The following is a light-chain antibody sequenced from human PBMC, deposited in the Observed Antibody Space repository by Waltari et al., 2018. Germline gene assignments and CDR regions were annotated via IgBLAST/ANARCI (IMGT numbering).Light chain of an antibody. V-gene: IGLV2-23*02. CDR3: CSYAQTSTFAV. CDR1: RSDVRSYDL. CDR2: DDT. Sequence: QSALTQPAPVSGSSGQSITISSTGTRSDVRSYDLFTWYQQYPGKAPKLMIYDDTKRPSGVSNRFSGSKSGNTASLTITGLQAEDEADYYCCSYAQTSTFAVFGGGTKLTVL. J-gene: IGLJ2*01.